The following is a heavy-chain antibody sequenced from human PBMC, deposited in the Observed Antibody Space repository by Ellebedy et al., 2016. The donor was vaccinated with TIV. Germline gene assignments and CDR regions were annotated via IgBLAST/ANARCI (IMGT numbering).Heavy chain of an antibody. CDR2: ISSSSSYI. V-gene: IGHV3-21*01. D-gene: IGHD2-15*01. CDR1: GFTFSSYS. Sequence: GGSLRLXCAASGFTFSSYSMNWVRQAPGKGLEWVSSISSSSSYIYYADSVKGRFTISRDNAKNSLYLQMNSLRAEDTAVYYCARDRAGPELQVDYWGQGTLVTVSS. J-gene: IGHJ4*02. CDR3: ARDRAGPELQVDY.